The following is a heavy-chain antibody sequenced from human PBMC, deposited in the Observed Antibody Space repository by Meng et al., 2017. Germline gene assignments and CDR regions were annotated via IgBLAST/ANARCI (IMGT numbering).Heavy chain of an antibody. CDR1: GYTFTSYG. CDR3: AQTTVTTYSEYFQH. D-gene: IGHD4-11*01. V-gene: IGHV1-18*01. J-gene: IGHJ1*01. CDR2: ISAYNGNT. Sequence: QFQLVKSGAEVKKPGAPVKVSCQASGYTFTSYGISWVRQAPGQGLEWMGWISAYNGNTNYAQKLQGRVTMTTDTSTSTAYMELRSLRSDDTAVYYCAQTTVTTYSEYFQHWGQGTLVTVSS.